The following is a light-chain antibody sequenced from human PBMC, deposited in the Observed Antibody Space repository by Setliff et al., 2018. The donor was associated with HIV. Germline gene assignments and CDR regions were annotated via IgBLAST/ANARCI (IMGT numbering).Light chain of an antibody. CDR2: EVI. J-gene: IGLJ1*01. Sequence: QSALTQPASVSGSPGQSITISCTGASSDVGGYNYVSWYQQHPGKAPKLMIYEVINRPSGVSNRFSAPKSGNTASLTISGLQAEDEADYYCSSFTSCGTYVIGTGTKVTVL. V-gene: IGLV2-14*01. CDR1: SSDVGGYNY. CDR3: SSFTSCGTYV.